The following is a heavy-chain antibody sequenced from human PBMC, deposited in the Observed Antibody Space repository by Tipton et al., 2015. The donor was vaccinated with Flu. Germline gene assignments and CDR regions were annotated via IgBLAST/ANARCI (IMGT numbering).Heavy chain of an antibody. CDR3: ARRKTVTTRLTYFDY. CDR1: GGSISSSSHY. CDR2: IYHSGST. V-gene: IGHV4-39*07. Sequence: TLSLTCTVSGGSISSSSHYWGWIRQPPGKGLEWIGSIYHSGSTYYNPSLKSRVTISVDTSKNQFSLKLSPVTAADTAVYYCARRKTVTTRLTYFDYWGQGTLVTVSS. D-gene: IGHD4-17*01. J-gene: IGHJ4*02.